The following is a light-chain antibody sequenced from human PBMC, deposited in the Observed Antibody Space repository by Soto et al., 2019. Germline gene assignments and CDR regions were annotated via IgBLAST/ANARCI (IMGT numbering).Light chain of an antibody. CDR1: QSVTSSH. V-gene: IGKV3-20*01. J-gene: IGKJ5*01. Sequence: EIVLTQSPGTLSLSPGERATLSCRASQSVTSSHLAWYQQKPDQATGLVIYGAYTRATGIPDRFSGSGSGTDFTLTISRLEPEDFAAYYCQHYGSSQGITFGQGTRLEIK. CDR3: QHYGSSQGIT. CDR2: GAY.